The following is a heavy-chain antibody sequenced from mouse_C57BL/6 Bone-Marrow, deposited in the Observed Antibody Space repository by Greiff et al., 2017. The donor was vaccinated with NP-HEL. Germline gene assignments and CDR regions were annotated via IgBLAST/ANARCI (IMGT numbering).Heavy chain of an antibody. J-gene: IGHJ1*03. CDR3: ARNPYYYGSSYGYFDV. D-gene: IGHD1-1*01. V-gene: IGHV5-12*01. CDR1: GFTFTDYY. Sequence: EVQLVESGGGLVQPGGSLKLSCAASGFTFTDYYMYWVRQTPEKRLEWVAYISNGGGSTYYPDTVKGRFTISRDNAKNTLYLQMSRLKSEDTAMYYCARNPYYYGSSYGYFDVWGTGTTVTVSS. CDR2: ISNGGGST.